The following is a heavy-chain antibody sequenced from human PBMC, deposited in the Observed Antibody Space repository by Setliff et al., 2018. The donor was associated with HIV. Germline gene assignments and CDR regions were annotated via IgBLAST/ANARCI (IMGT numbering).Heavy chain of an antibody. D-gene: IGHD1-26*01. CDR3: ARHPGGELLSLYYYLDV. Sequence: GGSLRLSCAASGFTFSSYSMNWVRQAPGKGLEWVSYISSSTSTIYYADSVKGRFTISRDNAKNSLYLQMNSLRAEDTAVYYCARHPGGELLSLYYYLDVWGKGTTVTVSS. CDR1: GFTFSSYS. J-gene: IGHJ6*03. V-gene: IGHV3-48*01. CDR2: ISSSTSTI.